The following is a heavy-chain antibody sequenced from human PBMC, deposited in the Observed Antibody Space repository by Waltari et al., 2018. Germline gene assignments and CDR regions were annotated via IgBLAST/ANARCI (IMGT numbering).Heavy chain of an antibody. CDR2: INYDGSQK. CDR1: AFPFSTSW. CDR3: ATYRWLGY. J-gene: IGHJ4*02. D-gene: IGHD3-10*01. Sequence: EVQLVESGGGLVQPGGSLRLSGVVPAFPFSTSWMTGVRQAPGGGLEWVANINYDGSQKNYVDSVRGRFTISRDNVRNAVYLQMNSLRAEDTAVYYCATYRWLGYWGQGTLVTVSS. V-gene: IGHV3-7*03.